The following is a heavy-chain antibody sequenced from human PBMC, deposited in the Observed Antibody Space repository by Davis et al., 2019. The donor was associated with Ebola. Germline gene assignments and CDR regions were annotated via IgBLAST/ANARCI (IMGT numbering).Heavy chain of an antibody. Sequence: ASVKVSCKASGYTFTSYGISWVRQAPGQGLEWMGWISAYNGNTNYAQKPQGRVTMTTDTSTSTAYMELRSLRSDDTAVYYCARDEHDYGDYNWFDPWGQGTLVTVSS. CDR2: ISAYNGNT. CDR1: GYTFTSYG. CDR3: ARDEHDYGDYNWFDP. D-gene: IGHD4-17*01. J-gene: IGHJ5*02. V-gene: IGHV1-18*01.